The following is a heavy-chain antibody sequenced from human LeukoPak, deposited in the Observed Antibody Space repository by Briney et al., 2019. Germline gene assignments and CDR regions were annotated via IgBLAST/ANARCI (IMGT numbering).Heavy chain of an antibody. Sequence: PGGSLRLSCAASGFTFSSYAMSWVRQAPGKGLEWVSAISGSGSNTYYADSVKGRFTISRDNSKNTLYLQMNSLRAEDTAVYYCAKVRIVGATTGFDYWGQGILVTVSS. J-gene: IGHJ4*02. CDR1: GFTFSSYA. CDR3: AKVRIVGATTGFDY. V-gene: IGHV3-23*01. CDR2: ISGSGSNT. D-gene: IGHD1-26*01.